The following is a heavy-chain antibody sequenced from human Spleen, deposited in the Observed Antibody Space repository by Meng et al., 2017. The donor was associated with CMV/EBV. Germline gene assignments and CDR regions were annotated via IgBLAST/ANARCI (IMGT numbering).Heavy chain of an antibody. CDR2: IWYDGSNE. D-gene: IGHD4-11*01. Sequence: GESLKISCAASGFTFSSYGMHWVRQAPGKGLEWVAVIWYDGSNEYYADSVKGRFTISRDNSKNTLYLQMNSLRAEDTAVYYCAKGGSRYSNPFDYWGQGTLVTVSS. CDR1: GFTFSSYG. V-gene: IGHV3-33*06. J-gene: IGHJ4*02. CDR3: AKGGSRYSNPFDY.